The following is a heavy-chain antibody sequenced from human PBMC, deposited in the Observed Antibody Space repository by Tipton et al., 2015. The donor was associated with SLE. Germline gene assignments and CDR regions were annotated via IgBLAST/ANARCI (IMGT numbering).Heavy chain of an antibody. V-gene: IGHV3-33*01. Sequence: SLRLSCAASGFTFSTYGMHWVRQAPGKGLEWVAVIWFDGSNKYYTDSVKGRFTISRDNSKNTLYLQMNSLRAEDTAVYYCARARDTVDAFDVWGQGTMVTVS. CDR3: ARARDTVDAFDV. CDR1: GFTFSTYG. CDR2: IWFDGSNK. J-gene: IGHJ3*01.